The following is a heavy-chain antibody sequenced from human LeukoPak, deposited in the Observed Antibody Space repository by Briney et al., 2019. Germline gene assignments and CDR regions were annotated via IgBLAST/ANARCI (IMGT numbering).Heavy chain of an antibody. Sequence: SETLSLTCTVSGGSISSYYWSWIRQPPGKGLEWIGYIYYSGSTNYNPSLKSRVTISVDTSKNQFSLKLSSVTAADTAVYYCARDQSIAVAGTRYWYFDLWGRGTLVTVSS. V-gene: IGHV4-59*01. CDR2: IYYSGST. J-gene: IGHJ2*01. CDR1: GGSISSYY. CDR3: ARDQSIAVAGTRYWYFDL. D-gene: IGHD6-19*01.